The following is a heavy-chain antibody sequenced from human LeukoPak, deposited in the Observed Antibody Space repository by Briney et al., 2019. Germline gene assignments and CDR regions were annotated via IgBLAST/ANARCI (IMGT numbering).Heavy chain of an antibody. D-gene: IGHD6-6*01. CDR1: GFTFSSYW. CDR2: INSDGSRT. J-gene: IGHJ6*02. V-gene: IGHV3-74*01. CDR3: ARDSDPIAARPFNYHYGMDV. Sequence: GGSLRLSCAASGFTFSSYWMHWVRQAPGKGLVWVSRINSDGSRTNYADSVKGRFTISRDNAKNTLYLQMNSLRAEDTAVYYCARDSDPIAARPFNYHYGMDVWGQGTTVTVSS.